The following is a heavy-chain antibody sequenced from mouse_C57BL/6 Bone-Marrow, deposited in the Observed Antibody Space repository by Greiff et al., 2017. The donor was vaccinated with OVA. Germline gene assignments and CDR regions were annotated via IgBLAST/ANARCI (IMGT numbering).Heavy chain of an antibody. D-gene: IGHD1-1*01. J-gene: IGHJ2*01. CDR2: IRLKSDNYAT. Sequence: EVKLVESGGGLVQPGGSMKLSCVASGFTFSNYWMNWVRQSPEKGLEWVAQIRLKSDNYATHYAESVKGRFTISRDDSKSSVYLQMNNLRAEDTGIYYCTTTVVAPRYFDYWGQGTTLTVSS. V-gene: IGHV6-3*01. CDR1: GFTFSNYW. CDR3: TTTVVAPRYFDY.